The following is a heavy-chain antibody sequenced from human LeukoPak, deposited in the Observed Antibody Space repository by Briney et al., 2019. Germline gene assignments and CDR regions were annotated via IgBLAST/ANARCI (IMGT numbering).Heavy chain of an antibody. V-gene: IGHV4-39*01. CDR3: ARQTYAVYYYGSGSYYND. CDR1: GGSISSSSYY. CDR2: IYYSGST. Sequence: TSETLSLTCTVSGGSISSSSYYWGWIRQPPGKGLEWIGSIYYSGSTNYNPSLKSRVTISVDTSKNQFSLKLSSVTAADTAVYYCARQTYAVYYYGSGSYYNDWGQGTLVTVSS. J-gene: IGHJ4*02. D-gene: IGHD3-10*01.